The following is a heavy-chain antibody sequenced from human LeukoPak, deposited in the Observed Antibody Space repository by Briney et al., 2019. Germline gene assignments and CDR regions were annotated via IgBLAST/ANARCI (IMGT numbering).Heavy chain of an antibody. CDR2: INHSGST. D-gene: IGHD6-19*01. CDR3: TRGWGYSSGWYFDY. Sequence: SETLSLTCAVYGGSFSGYYWSWIRQPPGKGLEWIGEINHSGSTNYSPSLKSRVTISVDTSKNQFSLKLSSVTAADTAVYYCTRGWGYSSGWYFDYWGQGTLVTVSS. V-gene: IGHV4-34*01. CDR1: GGSFSGYY. J-gene: IGHJ4*02.